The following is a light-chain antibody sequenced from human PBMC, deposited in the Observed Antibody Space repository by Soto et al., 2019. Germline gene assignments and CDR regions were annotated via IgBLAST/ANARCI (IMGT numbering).Light chain of an antibody. J-gene: IGKJ2*01. V-gene: IGKV3-20*01. CDR2: GTS. CDR1: QSVSSNY. CDR3: QQYGISLYT. Sequence: VLTQSPGTLSLSPGESATLSCRASQSVSSNYLAWYQQKPGQAPRLLIYGTSNRATGIPGRFSGSGSGTDFTLTISRLEAEDFAMYYCQQYGISLYTFGQGTKLEIK.